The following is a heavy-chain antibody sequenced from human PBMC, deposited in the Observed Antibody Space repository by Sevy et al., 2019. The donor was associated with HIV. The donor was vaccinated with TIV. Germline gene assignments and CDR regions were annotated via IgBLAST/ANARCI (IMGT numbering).Heavy chain of an antibody. J-gene: IGHJ4*02. D-gene: IGHD6-13*01. CDR1: GFTFSSHA. V-gene: IGHV3-30*14. CDR2: ISYDGVIK. Sequence: GGSLRLSCAASGFTFSSHAMHWVRQAPGKGLEWVALISYDGVIKYYAESVKGRFTISRDNSKNTLYLQMNSLRADDTAVYYCAREAGNSTVRSPGNYWGQGTLVTVS. CDR3: AREAGNSTVRSPGNY.